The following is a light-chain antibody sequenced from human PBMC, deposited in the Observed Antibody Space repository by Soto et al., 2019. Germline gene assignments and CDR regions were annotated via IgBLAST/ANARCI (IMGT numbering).Light chain of an antibody. CDR3: QQYYSTPWT. CDR1: QSVLYSPSNYNF. Sequence: DIVMTQSPDSLAVSLGERATINCKSSQSVLYSPSNYNFLAWFQQKPGQPPKLLIFWASTRESGVPDRFSGSGSGTDFTLTISSLQPEDVAFYFCQQYYSTPWTFGQGTKVEIK. V-gene: IGKV4-1*01. J-gene: IGKJ1*01. CDR2: WAS.